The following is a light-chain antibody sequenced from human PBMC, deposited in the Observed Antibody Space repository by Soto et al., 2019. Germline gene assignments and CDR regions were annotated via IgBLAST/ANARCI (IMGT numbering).Light chain of an antibody. Sequence: QSALTQPASVSGSPGQSITISCTGTSSDVGAYKFVSWYQQHPGKAPKLMMFEVNSQPSGVSNRCSGSKSGNTASLTISGLQAEDEAGNYCSSYTSSRTWVFGGGTKLTVL. V-gene: IGLV2-14*01. CDR2: EVN. CDR1: SSDVGAYKF. J-gene: IGLJ3*02. CDR3: SSYTSSRTWV.